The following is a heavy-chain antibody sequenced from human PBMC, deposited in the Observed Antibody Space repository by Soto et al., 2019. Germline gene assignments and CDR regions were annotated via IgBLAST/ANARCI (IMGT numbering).Heavy chain of an antibody. CDR3: ARPHYYDSSGYYLDY. CDR2: IYPGDSRT. CDR1: GHSFTTYW. V-gene: IGHV5-51*01. Sequence: PGESLKISCEDSGHSFTTYWIAWVRQMPGKGLEWMGIIYPGDSRTTYSPSFQGQVTISADKSISTAYLQWSSLKASDTAMYYCARPHYYDSSGYYLDYWGQGTLVTVSS. J-gene: IGHJ4*02. D-gene: IGHD3-22*01.